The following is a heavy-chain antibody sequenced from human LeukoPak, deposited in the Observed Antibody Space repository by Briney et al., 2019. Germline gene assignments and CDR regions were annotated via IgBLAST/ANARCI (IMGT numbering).Heavy chain of an antibody. V-gene: IGHV3-30*18. CDR2: ISHDGTVQ. J-gene: IGHJ4*02. CDR3: AKEGTPMASSYFDY. D-gene: IGHD5-18*01. Sequence: PGGSLRLSCAASVFTSSSYGMQWGRQAPGNGLEWGAVISHDGTVQHYADSVKGRFTISRDNPDNTLYLQMNSLRAEDTAIYYCAKEGTPMASSYFDYWGQGPLIAVSS. CDR1: VFTSSSYG.